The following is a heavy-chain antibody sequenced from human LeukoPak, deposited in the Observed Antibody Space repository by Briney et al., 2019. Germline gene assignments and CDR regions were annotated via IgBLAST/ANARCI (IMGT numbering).Heavy chain of an antibody. Sequence: GGSLRLSCAASGFTFSSYWMSWVRQAPGKGLGWVANIKQDGSEKYYVDSVKGRFTISRDNAKNSLYLQMNSLRAEDTAVYYCARGLYSNYYYYYMDVWGKGTTVTVSS. V-gene: IGHV3-7*01. D-gene: IGHD4-11*01. J-gene: IGHJ6*03. CDR2: IKQDGSEK. CDR3: ARGLYSNYYYYYMDV. CDR1: GFTFSSYW.